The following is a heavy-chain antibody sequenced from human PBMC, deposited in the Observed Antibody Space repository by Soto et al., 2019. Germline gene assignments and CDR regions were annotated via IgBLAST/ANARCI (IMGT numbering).Heavy chain of an antibody. Sequence: QITLKESGPTLVKPTQTLTLTCTFSGFSLSTSGVGVGWIRQPPGKALEWLALIYWDDDKRYSPSLKSRLTNTKDTSKNQVVLTTTNMDPVDTATYYCAHRRPVAGTFDYWGQGTLVTVSS. J-gene: IGHJ4*02. D-gene: IGHD6-19*01. CDR2: IYWDDDK. V-gene: IGHV2-5*02. CDR1: GFSLSTSGVG. CDR3: AHRRPVAGTFDY.